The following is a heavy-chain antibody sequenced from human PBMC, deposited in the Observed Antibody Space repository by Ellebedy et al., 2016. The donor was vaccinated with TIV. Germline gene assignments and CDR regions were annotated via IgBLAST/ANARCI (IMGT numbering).Heavy chain of an antibody. CDR2: MYDSGGT. V-gene: IGHV4-59*08. CDR3: ARHTGMYYFDY. CDR1: GDSISSYY. J-gene: IGHJ4*02. Sequence: MPSETLSLTCSVSGDSISSYYWSWIRQPPGKGLEWIGYMYDSGGTNYNPSLKSRVTVSVDTSKNQFSLKLSSVTAADTAIYYCARHTGMYYFDYWGQGALVTVSS. D-gene: IGHD3-10*01.